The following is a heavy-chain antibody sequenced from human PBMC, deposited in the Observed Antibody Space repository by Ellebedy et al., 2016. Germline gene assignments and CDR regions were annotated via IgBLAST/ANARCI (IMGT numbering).Heavy chain of an antibody. D-gene: IGHD3-3*01. Sequence: ASVKVSCKASGYTFTSYGISWVRQAPGQGLEWMGWISAYNGNTNYAQKLQGRVTMTTDTSTSTAYMELRSLRSDDTAVYYCAREGLNFWSGSGGYYFDYWGQGTLVTVSS. CDR2: ISAYNGNT. CDR3: AREGLNFWSGSGGYYFDY. V-gene: IGHV1-18*01. J-gene: IGHJ4*02. CDR1: GYTFTSYG.